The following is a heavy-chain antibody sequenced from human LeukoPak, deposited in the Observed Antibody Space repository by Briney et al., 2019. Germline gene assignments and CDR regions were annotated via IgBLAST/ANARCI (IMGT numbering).Heavy chain of an antibody. CDR3: ARTNNYYYYGMDV. CDR1: SASMSSYY. CDR2: IYYSGSS. V-gene: IGHV4-59*08. Sequence: SETLSLTCTVSSASMSSYYRSWIRHPPRKGLEWIGYIYYSGSSNYNPSLKSRVTISVDTSKNQFSLKLSSVTAADTAVYYCARTNNYYYYGMDVWSQGTTVTVSS. J-gene: IGHJ6*02.